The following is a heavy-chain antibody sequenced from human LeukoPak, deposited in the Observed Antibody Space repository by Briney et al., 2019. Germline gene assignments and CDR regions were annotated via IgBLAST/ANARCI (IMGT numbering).Heavy chain of an antibody. J-gene: IGHJ4*02. Sequence: GGSLRLSCVASGFSFIDYSMHWVRQAPGKGLEYVSSINPEGDTRYYASSVKGRFSISRDNAKNTLYLQMGRLSVDDMAMYYCAKDSGSYLFDSWGQGTLVTVPS. CDR2: INPEGDTR. CDR3: AKDSGSYLFDS. V-gene: IGHV3-64*01. D-gene: IGHD1-26*01. CDR1: GFSFIDYS.